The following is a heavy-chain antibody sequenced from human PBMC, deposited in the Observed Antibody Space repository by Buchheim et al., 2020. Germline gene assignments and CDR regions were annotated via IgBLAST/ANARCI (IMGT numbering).Heavy chain of an antibody. CDR1: GGSIGSATYS. D-gene: IGHD3-10*01. CDR2: IKDSGST. Sequence: QLQLQESGPGLVRPSETLSLTCSVSGGSIGSATYSWGWFRQSPGKGLEWIGSIKDSGSTFYNPSLKSRVAISADTSKAQFSLNLNSVTAADTAVYYCARDFGYWGQGSL. V-gene: IGHV4-39*02. J-gene: IGHJ4*02. CDR3: ARDFGY.